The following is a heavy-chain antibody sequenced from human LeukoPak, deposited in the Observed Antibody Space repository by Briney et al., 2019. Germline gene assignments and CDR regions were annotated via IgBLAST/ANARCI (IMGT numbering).Heavy chain of an antibody. CDR2: ISGNNGDT. CDR1: GYTFTNYG. V-gene: IGHV1-18*01. D-gene: IGHD3-22*01. J-gene: IGHJ4*02. Sequence: ASVKVSCKASGYTFTNYGISWVRQAPGQGLEWMGWISGNNGDTNCAQKFQGRVTMTTDTSTSTAYMELRSLRSDDTAVYYCARPDYYDSSGYYGNKFDYWGQGTLVTVSS. CDR3: ARPDYYDSSGYYGNKFDY.